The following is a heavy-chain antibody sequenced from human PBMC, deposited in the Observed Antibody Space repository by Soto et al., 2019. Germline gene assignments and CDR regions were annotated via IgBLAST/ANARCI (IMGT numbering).Heavy chain of an antibody. CDR1: GFTFSSYS. J-gene: IGHJ4*02. CDR2: ISSSSSYI. D-gene: IGHD2-15*01. CDR3: ARDRRCSGGSCFYY. Sequence: EVQLVESGGGLVKPGGSLRLSCAASGFTFSSYSMNWVRQAPGKGLEWVSSISSSSSYIYYADSVKGRFTISRDNAKNSLYLQMNSLRAEDTAVYYCARDRRCSGGSCFYYWGQGTLVTVSS. V-gene: IGHV3-21*01.